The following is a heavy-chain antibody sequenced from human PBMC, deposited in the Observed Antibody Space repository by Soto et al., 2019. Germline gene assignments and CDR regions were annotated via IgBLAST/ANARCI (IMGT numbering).Heavy chain of an antibody. CDR1: GGAFSSCA. CDR3: ARSDVVPAAIFDY. J-gene: IGHJ4*02. V-gene: IGHV1-69*13. Sequence: SVKVSWKACGGAFSSCASSWVRQAPGQGLEWMGGIIPIFGTANYAQKFQGRVTITADESTSTAYMELSSLRSEDTPVYYCARSDVVPAAIFDYWGQGTLVTVSS. D-gene: IGHD2-2*02. CDR2: IIPIFGTA.